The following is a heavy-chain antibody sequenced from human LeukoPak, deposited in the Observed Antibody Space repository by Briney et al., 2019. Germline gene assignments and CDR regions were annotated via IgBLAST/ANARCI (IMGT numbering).Heavy chain of an antibody. Sequence: PGGSLRLXCAASGFTSSTSAMSWVRQAPGKELEWVSAISGSGVSTYFADSVKGRFTISRDNSKNTLSLQMNSLRVEDTAVYYCAKEAATVGYYMDVWGKGTTVTVSS. V-gene: IGHV3-23*01. CDR2: ISGSGVST. J-gene: IGHJ6*03. D-gene: IGHD4-11*01. CDR3: AKEAATVGYYMDV. CDR1: GFTSSTSA.